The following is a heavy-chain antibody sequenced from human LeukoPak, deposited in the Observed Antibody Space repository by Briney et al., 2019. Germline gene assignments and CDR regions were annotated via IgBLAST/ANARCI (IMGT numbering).Heavy chain of an antibody. CDR3: ARAGLQGNWFDP. J-gene: IGHJ5*02. Sequence: PSETLSLTCTVSGGSISSYYWSWIRQSPGKGLEWIGYIYYSGSTNYNPSLKSRVTISVDTSKNQFSLKLSSVTAADTAVYYCARAGLQGNWFDPWGQGTLVTVSS. V-gene: IGHV4-59*01. CDR2: IYYSGST. CDR1: GGSISSYY.